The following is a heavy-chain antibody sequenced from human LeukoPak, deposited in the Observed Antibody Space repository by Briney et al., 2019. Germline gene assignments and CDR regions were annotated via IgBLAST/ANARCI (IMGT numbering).Heavy chain of an antibody. Sequence: PGRSLRLSCAASGFTFSSYAMHWVRQAPGKGLEWVAVISYDGSNKYYADSVKGRFTISRDNSKNTLYLQMNSLRAEDTAVYYCARSPSSIAARLPYYYYMDVWGKGTTVTVSS. CDR2: ISYDGSNK. CDR1: GFTFSSYA. D-gene: IGHD6-6*01. CDR3: ARSPSSIAARLPYYYYMDV. J-gene: IGHJ6*03. V-gene: IGHV3-30*04.